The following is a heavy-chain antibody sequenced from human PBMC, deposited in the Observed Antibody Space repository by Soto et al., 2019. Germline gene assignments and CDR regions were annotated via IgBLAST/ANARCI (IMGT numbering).Heavy chain of an antibody. CDR2: ISYDGINK. D-gene: IGHD1-1*01. CDR1: GFTFSSYG. Sequence: QVQLVESGGGVVQPGRSLRLSCAASGFTFSSYGMHWVRQAPGKGLEWVAVISYDGINKYYADSVKGRFTISRDNSKNTLSLKMNSLRAEDTAVYYCAKSVYDWNDGFFDYWGQGTLVTVSS. J-gene: IGHJ4*02. CDR3: AKSVYDWNDGFFDY. V-gene: IGHV3-30*18.